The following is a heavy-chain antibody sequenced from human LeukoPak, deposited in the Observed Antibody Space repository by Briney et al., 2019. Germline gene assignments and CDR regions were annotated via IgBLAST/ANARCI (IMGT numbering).Heavy chain of an antibody. V-gene: IGHV1-8*01. Sequence: ASVEVSCKASGYTFTSYDINWVRQATGQGLEWMGWMNPNSGNTGYAQKFQGRVTMTRNTSIGTAYMELSSLRSEDTAVYYCATGLGLQAWSWFDPWGQGTLVTVSS. CDR2: MNPNSGNT. CDR3: ATGLGLQAWSWFDP. CDR1: GYTFTSYD. D-gene: IGHD5-24*01. J-gene: IGHJ5*02.